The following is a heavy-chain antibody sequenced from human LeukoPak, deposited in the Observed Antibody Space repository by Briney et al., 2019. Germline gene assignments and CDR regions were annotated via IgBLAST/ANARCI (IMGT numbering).Heavy chain of an antibody. CDR2: TNYRSKWYN. D-gene: IGHD6-19*01. Sequence: SQTLSLTCDISGDSGSGNIVAWNWIRQSPSRGLEGLGRTNYRSKWYNDYAVSVRGRITITPDTSKNRFSLQLDSVTPEDTAVYYCARGSSGSFDYWGQGTPVTVSS. CDR1: GDSGSGNIVA. CDR3: ARGSSGSFDY. J-gene: IGHJ4*02. V-gene: IGHV6-1*01.